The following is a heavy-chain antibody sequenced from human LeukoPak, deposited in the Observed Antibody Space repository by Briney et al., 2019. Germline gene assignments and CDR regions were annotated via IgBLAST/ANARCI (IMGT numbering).Heavy chain of an antibody. CDR1: GGSISSYY. CDR3: ARHGGRWTFDY. D-gene: IGHD2-15*01. Sequence: PSETLRLTCTVSGGSISSYYWSWIRLPPGKGLEWIGFLDYSGRPNYNPSFKSRLTVSVDTSKNQFSLKLRSVTAADTAVYYCARHGGRWTFDYWGQGNLLTVPS. J-gene: IGHJ4*02. CDR2: LDYSGRP. V-gene: IGHV4-59*08.